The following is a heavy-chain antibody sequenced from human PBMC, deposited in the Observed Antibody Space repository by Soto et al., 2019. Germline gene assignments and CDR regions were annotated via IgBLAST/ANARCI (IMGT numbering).Heavy chain of an antibody. CDR3: AKEESSSWNC. CDR1: GFTFSSYA. D-gene: IGHD6-13*01. Sequence: GGSLRLSCAASGFTFSSYAMSWVRQAPGKGLEWVSTFTGSVSGTGGSTYYADSVKGRFTISRDNSKNTLYLQMNSLRADDTAVYYCAKEESSSWNCWGQGTLVTVSS. CDR2: FTGSVSGTGGST. J-gene: IGHJ4*02. V-gene: IGHV3-23*01.